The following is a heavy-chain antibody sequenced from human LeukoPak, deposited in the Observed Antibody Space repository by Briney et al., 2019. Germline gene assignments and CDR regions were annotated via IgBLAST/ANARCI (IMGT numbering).Heavy chain of an antibody. CDR1: GGSISSYY. Sequence: SETLSLTCTVSGGSISSYYWCWIRQPPGKGLEWIGYIYYSGSTNYNPSLKSRVTISVDTSKNQFSLKLSSVTAADTAVYYCARGSDYGDLFDYWGQGTLVTVSS. D-gene: IGHD4-17*01. CDR3: ARGSDYGDLFDY. J-gene: IGHJ4*02. CDR2: IYYSGST. V-gene: IGHV4-59*01.